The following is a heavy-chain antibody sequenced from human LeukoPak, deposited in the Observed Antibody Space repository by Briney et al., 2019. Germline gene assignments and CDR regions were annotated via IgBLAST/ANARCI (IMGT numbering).Heavy chain of an antibody. J-gene: IGHJ4*02. V-gene: IGHV1-69*01. CDR3: ARGHNSGYDTRAASFDY. Sequence: GSSVKVSCKASGGTFSSYAISWVRQAPGQGLVWMGGIIPIFGTANYAQKFQGRVTITADESTSTAYMELSSLRSEDTAVYYCARGHNSGYDTRAASFDYWGQGTLVTVSS. D-gene: IGHD5-12*01. CDR1: GGTFSSYA. CDR2: IIPIFGTA.